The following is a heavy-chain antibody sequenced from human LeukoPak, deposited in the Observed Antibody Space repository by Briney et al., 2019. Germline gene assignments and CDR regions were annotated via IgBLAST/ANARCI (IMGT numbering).Heavy chain of an antibody. J-gene: IGHJ4*02. CDR3: ARAIVGATTCYFDY. CDR1: GFTFSSYW. Sequence: GGSLRLSCAASGFTFSSYWMSWVRQAPGKGLEWVANIKQDGSEKYYEDSVKGRFTISRDNAKNSLYLQMNSLRAEDTAVYYCARAIVGATTCYFDYWGQGTLVTVSS. D-gene: IGHD1-26*01. CDR2: IKQDGSEK. V-gene: IGHV3-7*01.